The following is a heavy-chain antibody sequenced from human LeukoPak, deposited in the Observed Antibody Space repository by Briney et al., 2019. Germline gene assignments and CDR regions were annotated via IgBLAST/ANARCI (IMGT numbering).Heavy chain of an antibody. CDR2: IRYDGSNK. Sequence: GGSLRLSCAASGFTFSSYGMHWVRQAPGKGLEWVAFIRYDGSNKYYADSVKGRFTISRDNSRNTMYLQMNSLRAEDAAVYYCAKAPVTSCRGAFCYPFDSWGQGTLVTVSS. J-gene: IGHJ4*02. D-gene: IGHD2-15*01. CDR1: GFTFSSYG. CDR3: AKAPVTSCRGAFCYPFDS. V-gene: IGHV3-30*02.